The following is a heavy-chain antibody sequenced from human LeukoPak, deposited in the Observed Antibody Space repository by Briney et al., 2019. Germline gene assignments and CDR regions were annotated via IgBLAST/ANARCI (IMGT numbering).Heavy chain of an antibody. Sequence: SGRSLRLSCAASGFTFSSYVMHWVRQAPGEGLEWVAVISFDGSNKYYGDSLKGRFTISRDNPRNSLYLQMNSLRDEDTALYYCARRTYFDYWGQGTLVTVSS. CDR3: ARRTYFDY. CDR2: ISFDGSNK. J-gene: IGHJ4*02. V-gene: IGHV3-30-3*01. CDR1: GFTFSSYV.